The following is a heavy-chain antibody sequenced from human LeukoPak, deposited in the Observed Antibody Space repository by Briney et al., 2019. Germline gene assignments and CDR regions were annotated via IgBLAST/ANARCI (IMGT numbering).Heavy chain of an antibody. CDR1: GGTFSTYG. D-gene: IGHD5-12*01. Sequence: SVKVSCXASGGTFSTYGISWVRQAPGQGLEWMGRIIPRLSTSNYAQKFQGRVTITTDESTSTAYMELSSLRSGDTAVYYCARDPHSGYDRLFDAFDIWGQGTMVTVSS. J-gene: IGHJ3*02. CDR2: IIPRLSTS. V-gene: IGHV1-69*11. CDR3: ARDPHSGYDRLFDAFDI.